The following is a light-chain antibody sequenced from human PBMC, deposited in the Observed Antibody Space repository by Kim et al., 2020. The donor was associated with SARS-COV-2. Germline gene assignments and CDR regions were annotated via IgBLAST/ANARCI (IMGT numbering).Light chain of an antibody. V-gene: IGLV3-19*01. J-gene: IGLJ3*02. CDR1: SLRSYY. Sequence: SSELTQDPAVSVALGQTVRITCQGDSLRSYYASWYQQKPGQAPVLVIYGKNNRPSGIPDRFSGSSPGNTAALTITGAQAEDEADNYCTSRDSRGHRVFGG. CDR3: TSRDSRGHRV. CDR2: GKN.